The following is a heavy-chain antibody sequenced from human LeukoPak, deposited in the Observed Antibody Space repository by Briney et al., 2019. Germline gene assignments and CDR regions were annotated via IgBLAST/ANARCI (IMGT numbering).Heavy chain of an antibody. D-gene: IGHD3-22*01. Sequence: SGPTLANPTQTLTLTCTFSGFSLSTSGMCVSWIRQPPGKALEWLARIDWDDDKYYSTSLKTRLTISKDTSKNQVVLTMTNMDPVDTATYYCARISNYYDSSGRFDYWGQGTLVTVSS. CDR1: GFSLSTSGMC. CDR3: ARISNYYDSSGRFDY. CDR2: IDWDDDK. J-gene: IGHJ4*02. V-gene: IGHV2-70*11.